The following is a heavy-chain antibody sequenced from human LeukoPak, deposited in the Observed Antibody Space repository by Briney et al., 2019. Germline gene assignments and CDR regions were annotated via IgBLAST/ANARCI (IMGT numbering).Heavy chain of an antibody. V-gene: IGHV1-69*13. CDR3: ARDLSDTIFGVVIPFDY. CDR2: IIPIFGTA. Sequence: SVKVSCKVSGGTFSSYAISWVRQAPGQGLEWMGGIIPIFGTANYAQKFQGRVTITADESTSTAYMELSSLRSEDTAVYYCARDLSDTIFGVVIPFDYWGQGTLVTVSS. CDR1: GGTFSSYA. D-gene: IGHD3-3*01. J-gene: IGHJ4*02.